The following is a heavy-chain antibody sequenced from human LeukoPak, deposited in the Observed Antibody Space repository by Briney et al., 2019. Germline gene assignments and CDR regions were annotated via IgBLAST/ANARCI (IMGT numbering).Heavy chain of an antibody. CDR1: GGSISGSY. Sequence: PSETLSLTCSVSGGSISGSYWMWIRQSPGKGLEWIGYIYYSGATSYNPSFRGRVTFFVDTSKNQFSLKLSSVTAADTAMYYSAREIPAAGHFDYWGQGALVTVSS. J-gene: IGHJ4*02. V-gene: IGHV4-59*12. CDR3: AREIPAAGHFDY. CDR2: IYYSGAT. D-gene: IGHD6-13*01.